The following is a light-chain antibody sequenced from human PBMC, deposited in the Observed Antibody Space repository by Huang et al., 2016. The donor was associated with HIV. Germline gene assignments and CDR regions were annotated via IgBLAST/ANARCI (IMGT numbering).Light chain of an antibody. CDR2: CAS. CDR1: HSLLNSPNNKNY. J-gene: IGKJ3*01. CDR3: QQYFFSPMT. V-gene: IGKV4-1*01. Sequence: DIVMTQSPDFLAVSLGQRATISCKSSHSLLNSPNNKNYLAWYQQNPGQPPKLLIYCASNRQSGVPDRFIGSGSGTDFTLTISSLQAEDVAVYFCQQYFFSPMTFGPGTKVDI.